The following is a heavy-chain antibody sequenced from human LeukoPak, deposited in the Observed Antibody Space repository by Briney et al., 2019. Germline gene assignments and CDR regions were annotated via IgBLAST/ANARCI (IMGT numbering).Heavy chain of an antibody. CDR3: ARVRKLRTRGVMDPLDY. CDR2: IQQDGSEK. D-gene: IGHD3-10*01. Sequence: GGSLRLSCAASGFTFNSYSMVWVRQAPGKGPEWVANIQQDGSEKYYVDSVKGRFIISRDNAKNSLYLQMNSLRAEDTAVYYCARVRKLRTRGVMDPLDYWGQGTLVTVSS. CDR1: GFTFNSYS. J-gene: IGHJ4*02. V-gene: IGHV3-7*01.